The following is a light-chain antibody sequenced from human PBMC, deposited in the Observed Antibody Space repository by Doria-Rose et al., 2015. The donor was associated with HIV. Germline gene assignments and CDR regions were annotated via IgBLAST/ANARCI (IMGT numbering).Light chain of an antibody. CDR3: HQYGTSWT. Sequence: DIVMTQSPGTLSLSPGERATLSCRASQSFSSTYLAWYQQKPGQAPSLLIYDGSTGATGIPDRFSASGSGTDFTLTINRLEPEDFALYYYHQYGTSWTFSQGTKVEI. CDR1: QSFSSTY. V-gene: IGKV3-20*01. J-gene: IGKJ1*01. CDR2: DGS.